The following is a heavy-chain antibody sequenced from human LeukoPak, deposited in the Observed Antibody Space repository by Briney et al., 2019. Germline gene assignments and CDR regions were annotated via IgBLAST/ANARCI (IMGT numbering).Heavy chain of an antibody. Sequence: SGTLSLTCAVYGGSFSGYYWSWIRQPPGKGLEWIGEINHSGSTNYNPSLKSRLTISVGTSTNQSSLQLSSVPAADTAVYYCARVRGPIAAAGWFDPWGQGTLVTVSS. V-gene: IGHV4-34*01. J-gene: IGHJ5*02. D-gene: IGHD6-13*01. CDR3: ARVRGPIAAAGWFDP. CDR2: INHSGST. CDR1: GGSFSGYY.